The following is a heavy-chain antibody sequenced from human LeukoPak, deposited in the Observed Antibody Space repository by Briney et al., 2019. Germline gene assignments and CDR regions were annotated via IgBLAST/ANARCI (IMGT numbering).Heavy chain of an antibody. V-gene: IGHV4-59*01. D-gene: IGHD4-23*01. CDR3: ARDANGGNSWGWFDP. Sequence: SETLSLTCSVSGGSITSYYWNWIRQPPGKGLEWIGYIFYTGFTHYNPSLESRVTISVDTSKKQFSLRLKSVTAADTAVYYCARDANGGNSWGWFDPWGQGTLVTVSS. CDR1: GGSITSYY. CDR2: IFYTGFT. J-gene: IGHJ5*02.